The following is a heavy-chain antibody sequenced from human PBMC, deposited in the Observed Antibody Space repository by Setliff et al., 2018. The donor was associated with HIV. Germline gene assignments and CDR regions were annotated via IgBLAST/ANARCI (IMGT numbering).Heavy chain of an antibody. CDR3: ARVRTYSDFYYPAPIPSYYFDF. CDR2: ISTYNGNT. CDR1: GYTFISYG. D-gene: IGHD1-26*01. Sequence: ASVKVSCKTSGYTFISYGVTWVRQVPGQGPEWVGWISTYNGNTNYAQKFQGRVTMTTDTSTSAAYLELRSLRSDDTAIYYCARVRTYSDFYYPAPIPSYYFDFWGQGTLVTVSS. J-gene: IGHJ4*02. V-gene: IGHV1-18*01.